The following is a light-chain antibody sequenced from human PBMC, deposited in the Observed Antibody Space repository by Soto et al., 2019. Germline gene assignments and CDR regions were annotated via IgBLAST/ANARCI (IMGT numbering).Light chain of an antibody. J-gene: IGKJ5*01. V-gene: IGKV1-39*01. CDR3: QQSYTTPVT. Sequence: DIQMTQSPSSLSASVTDKVTITCRASQSISTYLNWYQQKPGQAPQLLIYSASNLQSGVPSRFSGSGSGTEFTLTISSLQLEDFAAYYCQQSYTTPVTFGQGTRLEIK. CDR2: SAS. CDR1: QSISTY.